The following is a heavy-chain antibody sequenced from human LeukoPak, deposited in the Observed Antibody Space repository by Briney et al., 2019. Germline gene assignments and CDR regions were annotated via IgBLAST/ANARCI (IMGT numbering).Heavy chain of an antibody. V-gene: IGHV1-18*01. Sequence: ASVKVSCKASGGTFSSNVISWVRQAPGQGLEWMAWISTYDHDTNYAQKFRGRVTMTTDTSTSTAYMELRSLGSDDTAVYYCVRDYFCSGGTCDDCFDPWGQGTLVTVSS. D-gene: IGHD2-15*01. CDR2: ISTYDHDT. J-gene: IGHJ5*02. CDR1: GGTFSSNV. CDR3: VRDYFCSGGTCDDCFDP.